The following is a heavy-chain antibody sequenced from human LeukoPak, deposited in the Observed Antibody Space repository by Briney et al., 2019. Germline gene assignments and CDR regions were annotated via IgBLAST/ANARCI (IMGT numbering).Heavy chain of an antibody. V-gene: IGHV3-21*01. J-gene: IGHJ4*02. CDR2: ISSSSSYI. CDR3: ARDPLPYYYDSSLPYYFDY. D-gene: IGHD3-22*01. Sequence: PGGSLRLSCAASGFTFSSYSMYWVRQAPGKGLEWVSSISSSSSYIYYADSVKGRFTISRDNAKNSLYLQMNSLRAEDTAVYYCARDPLPYYYDSSLPYYFDYWGQGTLVTVSS. CDR1: GFTFSSYS.